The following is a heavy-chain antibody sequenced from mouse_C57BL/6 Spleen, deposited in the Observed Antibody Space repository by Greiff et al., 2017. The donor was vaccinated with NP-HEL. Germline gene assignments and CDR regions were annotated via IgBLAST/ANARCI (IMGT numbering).Heavy chain of an antibody. CDR3: TRVGGTALTCAY. CDR1: GFTFSSYA. V-gene: IGHV5-9-1*02. D-gene: IGHD1-2*01. Sequence: EVKLVESGEGLVKPGGSLKLSCAASGFTFSSYAMSWVRQTPEQRLEWVAYISSGGDYIYYADTVKGRFTISRDNARYTLYLQMSSLRSEDTAMDYCTRVGGTALTCAYWGKGTLVTVSA. J-gene: IGHJ3*01. CDR2: ISSGGDYI.